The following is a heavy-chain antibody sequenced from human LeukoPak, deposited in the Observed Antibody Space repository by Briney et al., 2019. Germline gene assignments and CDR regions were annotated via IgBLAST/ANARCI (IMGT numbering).Heavy chain of an antibody. D-gene: IGHD6-13*01. V-gene: IGHV3-30-3*01. CDR3: ARVESITAGTLYYYGMDV. J-gene: IGHJ6*02. Sequence: PGRSLRLSCAASGFTFSSYAMHWIRQAPGKGLEWVAVISYDGSNKYYADSVKGRFTISRDNSKNTLYLQMNSLRAEDTAVYYCARVESITAGTLYYYGMDVWGQGTTVTVSS. CDR1: GFTFSSYA. CDR2: ISYDGSNK.